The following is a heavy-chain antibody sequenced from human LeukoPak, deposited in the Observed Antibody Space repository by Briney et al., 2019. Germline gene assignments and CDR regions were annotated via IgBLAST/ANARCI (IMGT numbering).Heavy chain of an antibody. Sequence: SETLSLTCAVSGGSISSGGYYWSWIRQPPGKGLEWIGEINHSGSTNYNPSLKSRVTISVDTSKNQFSLKLSSVTAADTAVYYCARGRNGIVVVVAATRTLDYWGQGTLVTVSS. J-gene: IGHJ4*02. CDR1: GGSISSGGYY. CDR2: INHSGST. V-gene: IGHV4-34*01. D-gene: IGHD2-15*01. CDR3: ARGRNGIVVVVAATRTLDY.